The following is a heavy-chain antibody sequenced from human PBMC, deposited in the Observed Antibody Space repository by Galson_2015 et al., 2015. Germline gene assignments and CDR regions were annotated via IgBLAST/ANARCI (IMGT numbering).Heavy chain of an antibody. J-gene: IGHJ4*02. Sequence: SLRLSCAASGFTLSSYSMHWVRQAPGKGLEWVAVISYDGTNQYYADFVKGRFTISRDDSKNTLLLEMNRLRNEDTAVYYRARDETVGATLPLDYWGQGTLVTVSS. D-gene: IGHD1-26*01. CDR3: ARDETVGATLPLDY. V-gene: IGHV3-30-3*01. CDR2: ISYDGTNQ. CDR1: GFTLSSYS.